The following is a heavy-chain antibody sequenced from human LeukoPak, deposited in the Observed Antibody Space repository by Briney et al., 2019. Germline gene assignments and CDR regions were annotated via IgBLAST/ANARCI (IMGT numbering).Heavy chain of an antibody. CDR1: DFTVSSNS. CDR2: TDSSGST. CDR3: ATESYGGA. V-gene: IGHV3-53*01. Sequence: PGGSLRLSCAASDFTVSSNSMSWVRQAPGKGLEWVSVTDSSGSTHYADSVKGRFTISRDSSKNTLYLQMNSLRAEDTAVYYCATESYGGAWGQGTLVTVSP. J-gene: IGHJ4*02. D-gene: IGHD1-26*01.